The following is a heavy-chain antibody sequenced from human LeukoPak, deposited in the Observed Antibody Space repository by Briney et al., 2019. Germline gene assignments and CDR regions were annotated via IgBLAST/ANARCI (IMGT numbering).Heavy chain of an antibody. CDR3: ARDIYYDSSGYYGSVY. J-gene: IGHJ4*02. D-gene: IGHD3-22*01. Sequence: GGSLRLSCAASGFTFSSYAMHWVRQAPGEGLEWVSYISSSSSTIYYADSVKGRFTISRDNAKNSLYLQMNSLRAEDTAVYYCARDIYYDSSGYYGSVYWGQGTLVTVSS. CDR1: GFTFSSYA. V-gene: IGHV3-48*04. CDR2: ISSSSSTI.